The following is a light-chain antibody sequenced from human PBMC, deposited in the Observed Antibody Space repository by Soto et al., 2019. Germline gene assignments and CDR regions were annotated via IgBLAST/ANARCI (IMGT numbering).Light chain of an antibody. CDR1: SSDVGGYKH. CDR2: EVS. CDR3: SSYKSGATLV. Sequence: QSALTQPASVSGTPGQSITISCTRTSSDVGGYKHVAWYQQYPCKAPKLIIFEVSDRPSGVSNRFSGSKSGNTASLSLSGLQPEYEADYYCSSYKSGATLVFGGGTKRTVL. J-gene: IGLJ2*01. V-gene: IGLV2-14*01.